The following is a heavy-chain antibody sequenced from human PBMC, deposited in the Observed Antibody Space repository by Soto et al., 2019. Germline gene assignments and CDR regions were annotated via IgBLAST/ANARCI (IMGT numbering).Heavy chain of an antibody. D-gene: IGHD6-19*01. CDR2: ISGSSSGT. V-gene: IGHV3-23*01. J-gene: IGHJ6*02. Sequence: PSGSLRLSCEASGCNFGAYAMSWVRQAPGKGLEWVSGISGSSSGTYYTDSVKGRFTISRDNSKNTVYLQMNSLRGEDTAVYYCAKDRSENFWVYYYAMDVWGQGTAVTV. CDR1: GCNFGAYA. CDR3: AKDRSENFWVYYYAMDV.